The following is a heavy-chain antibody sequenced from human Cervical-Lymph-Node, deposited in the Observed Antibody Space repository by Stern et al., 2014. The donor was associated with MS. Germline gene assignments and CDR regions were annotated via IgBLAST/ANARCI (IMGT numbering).Heavy chain of an antibody. CDR2: ISSSGSTT. D-gene: IGHD3-22*01. V-gene: IGHV3-11*01. CDR1: GFTFSDYS. Sequence: QVQLVESGGGLVKPGGSLRLSCAASGFTFSDYSMNWIRQPPGKGLEWVSYISSSGSTTYYADSVKGRFTISRDNDRNSLYLQMRSLRAEDTAVYYCAREPLSGYFFDFWGQGGLVTVSS. J-gene: IGHJ4*02. CDR3: AREPLSGYFFDF.